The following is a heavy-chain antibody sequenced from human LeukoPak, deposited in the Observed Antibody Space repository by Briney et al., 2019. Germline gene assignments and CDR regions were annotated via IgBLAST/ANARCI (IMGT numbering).Heavy chain of an antibody. J-gene: IGHJ4*02. CDR2: SYYSGTT. Sequence: SETLSLTCTVSGGSISSYYWSWIRQPPGKGLGWIGYSYYSGTTNYNPSLKSRVTISVDKSKNQFSLKLSSVTAADTAVYVWARGVYTAAAQYAYWGQGTVVTLSS. CDR1: GGSISSYY. CDR3: ARGVYTAAAQYAY. D-gene: IGHD6-13*01. V-gene: IGHV4-59*01.